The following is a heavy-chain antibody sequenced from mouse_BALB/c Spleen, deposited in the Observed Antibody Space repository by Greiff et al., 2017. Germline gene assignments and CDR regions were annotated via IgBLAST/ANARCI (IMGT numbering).Heavy chain of an antibody. D-gene: IGHD3-3*01. CDR3: ARDEGSLPDY. CDR2: INSNGGST. Sequence: EVKLVESGGGLVQPGGSLKLSCAASGFTFSSYGMSWVRQTPDKRLELVATINSNGGSTYYPDSVKGRFTISRDNAKNTLYLQMSSLKSEDTAMYYCARDEGSLPDYWGQGTTLTVSS. V-gene: IGHV5-6-3*01. J-gene: IGHJ2*01. CDR1: GFTFSSYG.